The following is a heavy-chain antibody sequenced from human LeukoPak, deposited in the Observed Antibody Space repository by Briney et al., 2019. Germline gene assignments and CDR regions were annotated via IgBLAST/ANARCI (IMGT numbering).Heavy chain of an antibody. CDR1: GGSFSGYY. D-gene: IGHD3-9*01. CDR2: INHSGSS. J-gene: IGHJ6*03. V-gene: IGHV4-34*01. Sequence: PSETLSLTCAVYGGSFSGYYWSWLRQPPGKGLEWLGEINHSGSSNYNPSLKSRVTISVDTSKNQFSLKLSSVTAADTAVYYCARGRPWLYYYMDVWGKGTTVTVSS. CDR3: ARGRPWLYYYMDV.